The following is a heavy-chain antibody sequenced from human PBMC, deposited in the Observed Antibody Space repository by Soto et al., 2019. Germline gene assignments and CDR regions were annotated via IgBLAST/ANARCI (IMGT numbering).Heavy chain of an antibody. CDR1: GYTFTSYA. J-gene: IGHJ6*02. Sequence: QIHLVQSGAEVKKPGASVKVSCKASGYTFTSYAMHWVRQAPGQGLEWMGWINAGNGNTKYSQKLQGRVTITRDTSASTADRELSSLRSEDTAVYYCASGGGTTGLGMDVWGQGTTVTVSS. V-gene: IGHV1-3*01. D-gene: IGHD4-17*01. CDR3: ASGGGTTGLGMDV. CDR2: INAGNGNT.